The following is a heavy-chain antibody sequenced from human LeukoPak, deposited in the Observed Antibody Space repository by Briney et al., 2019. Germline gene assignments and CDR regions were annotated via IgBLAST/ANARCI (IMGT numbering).Heavy chain of an antibody. CDR3: ARHATTENYWYFDL. J-gene: IGHJ2*01. Sequence: SQTLSLTCTVSGGSISSGTYYWSWIRQPAGKGLEWIGRIHTSGSTNYNPSLQSRVTISVDTSKNQFSLKLSSVTAADTAVYYCARHATTENYWYFDLWGRGTLVTVSS. CDR2: IHTSGST. V-gene: IGHV4-61*02. D-gene: IGHD4-11*01. CDR1: GGSISSGTYY.